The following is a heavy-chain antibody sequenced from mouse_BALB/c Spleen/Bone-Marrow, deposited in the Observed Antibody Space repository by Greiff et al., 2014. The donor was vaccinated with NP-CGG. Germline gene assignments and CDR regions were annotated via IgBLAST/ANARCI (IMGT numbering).Heavy chain of an antibody. D-gene: IGHD2-4*01. CDR3: ARAITDAMDY. Sequence: QVQLPQSGAELVRPGTSVKVSCKGSGYAFTNYLIGWVKQRPGQGLEWIGVINSGSGGTKYNEKFKGKATLTADKSSSTAYMQLSSMTSDDSAVYFCARAITDAMDYWGQGTSVTVSS. CDR2: INSGSGGT. V-gene: IGHV1-54*01. J-gene: IGHJ4*01. CDR1: GYAFTNYL.